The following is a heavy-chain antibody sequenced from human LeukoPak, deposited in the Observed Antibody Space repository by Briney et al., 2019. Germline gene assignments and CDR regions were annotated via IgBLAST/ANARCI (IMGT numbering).Heavy chain of an antibody. Sequence: SETLSLACTVSGGSINNYYWNWIRQPPGKGLEWIGSVYYSGRTYYSPSLKSRVTISVDTSSNQFSLKLNSVTAADTAVYYCARAIYSGYGSDCWGQGTLVTVSS. V-gene: IGHV4-59*12. D-gene: IGHD5-12*01. J-gene: IGHJ4*02. CDR3: ARAIYSGYGSDC. CDR2: VYYSGRT. CDR1: GGSINNYY.